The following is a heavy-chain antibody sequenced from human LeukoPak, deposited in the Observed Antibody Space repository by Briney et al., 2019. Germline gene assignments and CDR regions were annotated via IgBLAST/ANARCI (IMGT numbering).Heavy chain of an antibody. CDR1: GFTFVSYA. D-gene: IGHD3/OR15-3a*01. V-gene: IGHV3-23*01. Sequence: PGGSLRLSCAASGFTFVSYAMTWVRQAPGKGLEWVAGISDSGGSTKYADSVKGRFTISRDNPKNTLYLQMNSLRAEDTAVYFCAKRGVVIRVILVGFHKEAYYFESWGQGALVTVSS. J-gene: IGHJ4*02. CDR3: AKRGVVIRVILVGFHKEAYYFES. CDR2: ISDSGGST.